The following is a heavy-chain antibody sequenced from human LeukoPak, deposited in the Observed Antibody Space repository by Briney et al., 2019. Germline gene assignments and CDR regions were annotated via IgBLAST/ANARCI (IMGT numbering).Heavy chain of an antibody. CDR1: GFIFGDYW. Sequence: GGSLRLSCAASGFIFGDYWMRWVRQAPEKGLEWVCMIKTGGSDIHYVDSVKGRFTTSINTAKNSLYLQMDSLRADDTAVYYCASYILRVGVTLYFDYWGQGNLVTVSS. CDR2: IKTGGSDI. V-gene: IGHV3-7*01. CDR3: ASYILRVGVTLYFDY. D-gene: IGHD1-26*01. J-gene: IGHJ4*02.